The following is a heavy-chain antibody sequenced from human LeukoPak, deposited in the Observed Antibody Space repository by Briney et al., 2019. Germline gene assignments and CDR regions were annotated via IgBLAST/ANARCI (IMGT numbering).Heavy chain of an antibody. CDR3: ARMISSSSGNWFDP. CDR1: GFTFSSYA. J-gene: IGHJ5*02. D-gene: IGHD6-6*01. V-gene: IGHV3-23*01. CDR2: ISGSGGST. Sequence: AGGSLRLSFAASGFTFSSYAMSWVRQAPGKGLEWVSAISGSGGSTYYADSVKGRFTISRDNSKNTLYLQMNSLRAEDTAVYYCARMISSSSGNWFDPWGQGTLVTVSS.